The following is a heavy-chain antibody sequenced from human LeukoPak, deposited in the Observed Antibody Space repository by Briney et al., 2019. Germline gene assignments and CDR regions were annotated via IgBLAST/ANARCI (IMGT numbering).Heavy chain of an antibody. D-gene: IGHD5-18*01. CDR1: GITFSNYA. Sequence: GGSLRLSCVASGITFSNYAVSWVRQAPEKGLDWVSVISGSAHKIRYADSVKGRFTISRDNSENIVYLQMNNLRVEDTAVYYCAGRPTGYSSGYIHWGQGTLVTVST. V-gene: IGHV3-23*01. CDR3: AGRPTGYSSGYIH. CDR2: ISGSAHKI. J-gene: IGHJ4*02.